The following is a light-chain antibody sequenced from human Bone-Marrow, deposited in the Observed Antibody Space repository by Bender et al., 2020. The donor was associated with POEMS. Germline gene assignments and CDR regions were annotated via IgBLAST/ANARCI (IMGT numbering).Light chain of an antibody. V-gene: IGLV2-14*03. J-gene: IGLJ2*01. Sequence: QPALTQPPSASGSPGQSVTISCTGTSSDIGAYHYVSWYQHHPGKAPKLMIYDVTLRPSGVSHRFSGSQSGNAASLTISGLQAEDEAVYYCSSYTRLDRLLFGGGTTLTVL. CDR1: SSDIGAYHY. CDR2: DVT. CDR3: SSYTRLDRLL.